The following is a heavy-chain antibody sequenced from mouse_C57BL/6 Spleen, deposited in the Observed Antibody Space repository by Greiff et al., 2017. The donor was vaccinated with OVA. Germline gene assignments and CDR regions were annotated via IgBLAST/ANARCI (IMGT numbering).Heavy chain of an antibody. CDR2: IDPETGCT. D-gene: IGHD2-4*01. J-gene: IGHJ3*01. CDR3: TRGEKTYDYDEGTWFAY. V-gene: IGHV1-15*01. Sequence: QVQLQQSGAELVRPGASVTLSCKASGYTFTDYEMHWVKQTPVHGLEWIGAIDPETGCTAYNEKFKGKAILTADKSSSSAYMELRSLTSEDSAVYYCTRGEKTYDYDEGTWFAYWGQGTLVTVSA. CDR1: GYTFTDYE.